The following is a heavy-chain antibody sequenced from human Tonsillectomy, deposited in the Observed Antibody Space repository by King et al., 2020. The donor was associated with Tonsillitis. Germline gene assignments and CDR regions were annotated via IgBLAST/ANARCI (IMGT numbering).Heavy chain of an antibody. CDR1: GFTFSVHY. D-gene: IGHD4-23*01. J-gene: IGHJ4*02. CDR2: ISRSGNTI. V-gene: IGHV3-11*01. CDR3: ARTTVALDY. Sequence: VKLVQSGGGLVKPGGSLRLSCAASGFTFSVHYMSWIRQAPGKGLEWISYISRSGNTIYYADSVKGRFTISRDNAKNSLYLQMNSLRAEDTAVYYCARTTVALDYWGQGTLVTISS.